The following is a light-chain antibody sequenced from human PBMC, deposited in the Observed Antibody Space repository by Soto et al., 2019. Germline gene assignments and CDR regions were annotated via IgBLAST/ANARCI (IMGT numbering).Light chain of an antibody. V-gene: IGLV2-14*03. CDR3: SSITRSNSYV. J-gene: IGLJ1*01. CDR1: SSDVGAYNY. Sequence: QSALTQPASVSGSPGQSITISCTGPSSDVGAYNYVSWYQQHPGKVPKLMIYDVSARPSGVSTRFSGSKSGNTASLTISGLQADYEADYYCSSITRSNSYVFGTGTKLTV. CDR2: DVS.